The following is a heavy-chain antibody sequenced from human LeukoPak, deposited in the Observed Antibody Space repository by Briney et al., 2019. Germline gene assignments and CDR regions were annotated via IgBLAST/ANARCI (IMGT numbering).Heavy chain of an antibody. CDR2: INTNTGNP. D-gene: IGHD3-10*01. V-gene: IGHV7-4-1*02. CDR3: ARPMVRGVKDAFDI. CDR1: GYTFTSYA. Sequence: ASVKVSCKASGYTFTSYAMNWVRQAPGQGLEWMGWINTNTGNPTYAQGFTGRFVFSLDTSVSTAYLQISSLKAEDTAVYYCARPMVRGVKDAFDIWGQGTMVTVSS. J-gene: IGHJ3*02.